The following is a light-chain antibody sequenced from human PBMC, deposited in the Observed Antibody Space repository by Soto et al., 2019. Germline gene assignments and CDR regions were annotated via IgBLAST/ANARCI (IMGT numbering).Light chain of an antibody. CDR2: AAS. CDR3: QQTYSNPRT. V-gene: IGKV1-39*01. Sequence: DIQMTQSPSSLSASVGDRVTITCRASQSIRTYLNWYQQKPGKAPKFLIYAASTLQSGVPSRFSGSGSGTDFTLTISSLQPEDVATYYCQQTYSNPRTFGQGTKVEIK. J-gene: IGKJ1*01. CDR1: QSIRTY.